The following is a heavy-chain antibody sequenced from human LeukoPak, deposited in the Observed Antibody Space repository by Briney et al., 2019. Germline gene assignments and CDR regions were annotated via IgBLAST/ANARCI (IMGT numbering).Heavy chain of an antibody. Sequence: SQTLSLTCTVSGNSISSGDNYWSWIRQPGGKGLEWIGRIYTSGSTNYNPSLKSRVTISGDTSKNQFSLRLSSVTAADTAVYYCARASYSYDINGWVPFDYWGQGTLVTVSS. D-gene: IGHD3-22*01. CDR2: IYTSGST. V-gene: IGHV4-61*02. CDR1: GNSISSGDNY. J-gene: IGHJ4*02. CDR3: ARASYSYDINGWVPFDY.